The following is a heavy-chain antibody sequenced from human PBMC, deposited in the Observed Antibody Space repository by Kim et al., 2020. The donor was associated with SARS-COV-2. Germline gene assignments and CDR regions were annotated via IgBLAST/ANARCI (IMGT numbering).Heavy chain of an antibody. CDR1: GFTFTDYG. CDR3: TKERQSNSLGIAFNGMDV. D-gene: IGHD6-13*01. V-gene: IGHV3-23*01. Sequence: GGSLRLSCAASGFTFTDYGMTWVRQAPGKGLEWVASISGNGGAPFYAESVKGRFPISRDNSKNTVYLQGNSLRADDTARYYCTKERQSNSLGIAFNGMDVWGLGTTVTVSS. J-gene: IGHJ6*02. CDR2: ISGNGGAP.